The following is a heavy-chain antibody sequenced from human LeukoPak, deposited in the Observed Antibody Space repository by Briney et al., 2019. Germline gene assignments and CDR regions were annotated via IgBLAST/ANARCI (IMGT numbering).Heavy chain of an antibody. J-gene: IGHJ5*02. CDR1: GGSFSGYY. Sequence: SETLSLTCAVYGGSFSGYYWSWIRQPPGKELEWIGEINHSGSTNYNPSLKSRVTISVDTSKNQFSLKLSSVTAADTAVYYCARSQFYGSGSYQGRWFDPWGQGTLVTVSS. CDR2: INHSGST. CDR3: ARSQFYGSGSYQGRWFDP. V-gene: IGHV4-34*01. D-gene: IGHD3-10*01.